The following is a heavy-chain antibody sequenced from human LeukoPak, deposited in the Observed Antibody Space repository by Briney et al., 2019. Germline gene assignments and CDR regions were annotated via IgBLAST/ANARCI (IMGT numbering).Heavy chain of an antibody. CDR3: ASSLKTTVTIFDI. J-gene: IGHJ3*02. D-gene: IGHD4-17*01. CDR1: GGSISSGSYY. CDR2: IYHTGST. Sequence: SQTLSLTCTVSGGSISSGSYYWSWIRQPAGKGLEWIGYIYHTGSTNYNPSLKSRVTMSVDTSRNQFSLKLTSVTAADTAVYYCASSLKTTVTIFDIWGQGTVVTVSS. V-gene: IGHV4-61*10.